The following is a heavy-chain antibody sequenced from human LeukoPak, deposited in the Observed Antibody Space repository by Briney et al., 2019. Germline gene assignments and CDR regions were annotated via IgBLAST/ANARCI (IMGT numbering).Heavy chain of an antibody. Sequence: PSDTQSLTCTVSGGSISDYYWSWLRQSPGKGLEWIAYIFRSGSTHFKRSLKSRIDISIHTPKNQFSLNLTAVTAADTAVYYCARRPYCGDHQYAFDIWGQGTMVTVSS. CDR3: ARRPYCGDHQYAFDI. D-gene: IGHD4-17*01. CDR1: GGSISDYY. V-gene: IGHV4-59*08. CDR2: IFRSGST. J-gene: IGHJ3*02.